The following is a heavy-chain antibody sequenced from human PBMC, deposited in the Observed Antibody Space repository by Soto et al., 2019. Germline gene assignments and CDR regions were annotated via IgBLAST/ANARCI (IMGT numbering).Heavy chain of an antibody. Sequence: ASVKVSCKASGYTFTGYYMHWVRQAPGQGLEWMGWINPNSGGTNYAQKFQGWVTMTRDTSISKAYMELSRLRSDDTAVYYCARDNYDILTGYYKDNNWFDPWGQGTLVTVSS. D-gene: IGHD3-9*01. CDR2: INPNSGGT. V-gene: IGHV1-2*04. CDR3: ARDNYDILTGYYKDNNWFDP. CDR1: GYTFTGYY. J-gene: IGHJ5*02.